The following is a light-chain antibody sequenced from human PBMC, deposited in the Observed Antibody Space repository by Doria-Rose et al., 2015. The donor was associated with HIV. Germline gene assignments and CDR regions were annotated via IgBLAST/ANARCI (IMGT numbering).Light chain of an antibody. CDR2: AAV. CDR1: QDISNY. Sequence: PSSLSASVGDRVTITCRASQDISNYVAWYHQKPGKIPKLLIYAAVTLQSGVPSRFSGSGSGRDFTLTVTSLQPEEVATYFCQKYNSAPPTFGQGTKVEIK. V-gene: IGKV1-27*01. CDR3: QKYNSAPPT. J-gene: IGKJ1*01.